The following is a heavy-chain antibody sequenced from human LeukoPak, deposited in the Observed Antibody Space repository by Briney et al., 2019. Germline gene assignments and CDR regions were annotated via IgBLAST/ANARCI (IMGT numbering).Heavy chain of an antibody. D-gene: IGHD7-27*01. CDR2: INPNSGGT. CDR1: GYTFTGYY. J-gene: IGHJ4*02. Sequence: ASVKVSCKASGYTFTGYYLHWVRQAPGQGLEWMGWINPNSGGTNYAQKFQGRVTMTRDTSISTAYMELSGLRSDDTAVYYCARGPHWDPHFDYWGQGTLVTVSS. CDR3: ARGPHWDPHFDY. V-gene: IGHV1-2*02.